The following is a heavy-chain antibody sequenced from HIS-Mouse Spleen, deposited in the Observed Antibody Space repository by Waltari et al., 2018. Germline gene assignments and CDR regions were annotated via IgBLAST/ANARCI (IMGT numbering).Heavy chain of an antibody. CDR2: MSDDGSNK. V-gene: IGHV3-30*18. Sequence: QVQLVESGGGVVQPGRSLRLSCAASGFTFSSYGMHWVRQAPGKGLEWVAVMSDDGSNKYYADSVKGRFTISRDNSKNTLYLQMNSLRAEDTAVYYCAKDRGSQFDYWGQGTLVTVSS. J-gene: IGHJ4*02. D-gene: IGHD1-26*01. CDR3: AKDRGSQFDY. CDR1: GFTFSSYG.